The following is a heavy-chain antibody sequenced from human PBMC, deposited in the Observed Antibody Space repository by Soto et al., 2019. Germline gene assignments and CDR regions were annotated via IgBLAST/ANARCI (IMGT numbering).Heavy chain of an antibody. CDR2: INPNSGGT. J-gene: IGHJ6*02. CDR1: GYTFTGYY. CDR3: ARDLVLRRRDSGSYRHPYYGMDV. Sequence: ASVKVSCKASGYTFTGYYMHWVRQAPGQGLEWMGWINPNSGGTNYAQKFQGWVTMTRDTSISTAYMELSRLRSDDTAVYYCARDLVLRRRDSGSYRHPYYGMDVWGQGTTVTVSS. V-gene: IGHV1-2*04. D-gene: IGHD1-26*01.